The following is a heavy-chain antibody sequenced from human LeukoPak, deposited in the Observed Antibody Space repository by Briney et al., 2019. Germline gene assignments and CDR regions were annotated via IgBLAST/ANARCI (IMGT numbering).Heavy chain of an antibody. D-gene: IGHD4-23*01. Sequence: PGGSLRLSCVASGFTFSSYELNWVRQAPGKGLEWLAFIRGKPYGGTTEYAASVKGRFTISRDDSKSIAYLQMNSLKTEDTAVYYCSRHGIGNSLDYWGQGTLVTVSS. V-gene: IGHV3-49*04. CDR1: GFTFSSYE. CDR2: IRGKPYGGTT. J-gene: IGHJ4*02. CDR3: SRHGIGNSLDY.